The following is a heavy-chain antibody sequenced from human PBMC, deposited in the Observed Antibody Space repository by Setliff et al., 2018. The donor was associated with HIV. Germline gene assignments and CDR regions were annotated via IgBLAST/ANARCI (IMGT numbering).Heavy chain of an antibody. Sequence: SETLSFTCNVSGGSISGYYWSWVRQPPGKGLEWIGYIYYSGSTNYNPSLRSRVTISGDTSKNQVSLRLTSVTSADTALYYCARESQQYYDILTGFNYYYGMDVWGRGITVTVSS. V-gene: IGHV4-59*01. J-gene: IGHJ6*02. CDR2: IYYSGST. CDR3: ARESQQYYDILTGFNYYYGMDV. CDR1: GGSISGYY. D-gene: IGHD3-9*01.